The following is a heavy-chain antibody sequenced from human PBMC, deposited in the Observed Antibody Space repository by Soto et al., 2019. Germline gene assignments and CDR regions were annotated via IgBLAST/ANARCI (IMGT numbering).Heavy chain of an antibody. J-gene: IGHJ4*02. CDR3: GPQRGGGGY. Sequence: EVQLVESGGGLIQPGGSLRLSCAVSGFTVSNNYMSWVRQAPGKGLEGVSVIYSGGYTAYGDSVKGRFTISRDNSKNTLYLKRNSLGADGGAVFYWGPQRGGGGYWGQGTLVTVSS. CDR2: IYSGGYT. V-gene: IGHV3-53*01. CDR1: GFTVSNNY. D-gene: IGHD6-25*01.